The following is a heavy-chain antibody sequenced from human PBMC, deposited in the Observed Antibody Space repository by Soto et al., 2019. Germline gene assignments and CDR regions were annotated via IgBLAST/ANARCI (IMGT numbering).Heavy chain of an antibody. V-gene: IGHV3-30-3*01. Sequence: QVQLVESGGGMVQPGRSLRLSSSASGFTFSDFEMYWVRQAPGKGLDWVSFISYDGSNQYYAGSVKGRFTVSRDNSKNTLFLLMNSLRPEDTAVYFCARRTGTAPRFDYGGQGTLVTVSS. CDR1: GFTFSDFE. CDR3: ARRTGTAPRFDY. CDR2: ISYDGSNQ. D-gene: IGHD1-7*01. J-gene: IGHJ4*02.